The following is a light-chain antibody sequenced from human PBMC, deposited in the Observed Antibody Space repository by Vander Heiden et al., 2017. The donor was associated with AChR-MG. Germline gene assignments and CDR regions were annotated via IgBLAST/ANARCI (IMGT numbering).Light chain of an antibody. Sequence: EVVLTQSPTTMSSTPGASATLSCEARQRASSSLAWYQHKPGQAPRLLIFDASNRATGIPARFSGSGSGTDFTLTISSLEPEDFAIYYCQQRTNWHPGTFGQGTKVEIK. V-gene: IGKV3-11*01. J-gene: IGKJ1*01. CDR3: QQRTNWHPGT. CDR2: DAS. CDR1: QRASSS.